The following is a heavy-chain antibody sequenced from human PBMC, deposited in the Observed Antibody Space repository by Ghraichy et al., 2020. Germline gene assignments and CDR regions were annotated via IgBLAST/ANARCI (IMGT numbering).Heavy chain of an antibody. J-gene: IGHJ4*02. D-gene: IGHD3-22*01. CDR1: GGSISSYY. CDR2: IYYSGST. CDR3: ARQAYYYDSSGYYEVYYFDY. V-gene: IGHV4-59*01. Sequence: SETLSLTCTVSGGSISSYYWSWIRQPPGKGLEWIGYIYYSGSTNYNPSLKSRVTISVDTSKNQFSLKLSSVTAADTAVYYCARQAYYYDSSGYYEVYYFDYWGQGTLVTVSS.